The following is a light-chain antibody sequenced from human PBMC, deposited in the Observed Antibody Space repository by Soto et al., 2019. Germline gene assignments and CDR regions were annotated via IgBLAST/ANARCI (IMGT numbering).Light chain of an antibody. J-gene: IGKJ2*01. Sequence: DIVLTQSPGTLSLSPGERATLSCRASQSVANYLLWFQQKPGQAPRLLIYDASNRASGIPARFRGSGSGTDFTLTISSLETEDFAVYFCHHRSKWPYTFGQGTKVDNK. CDR1: QSVANY. CDR3: HHRSKWPYT. CDR2: DAS. V-gene: IGKV3-11*01.